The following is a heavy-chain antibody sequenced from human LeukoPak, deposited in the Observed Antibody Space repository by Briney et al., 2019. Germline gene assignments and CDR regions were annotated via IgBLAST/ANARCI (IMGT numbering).Heavy chain of an antibody. D-gene: IGHD4-23*01. V-gene: IGHV3-23*01. J-gene: IGHJ4*02. CDR1: GFIFSNYI. CDR2: IIASGGTT. CDR3: VRDSGTTVGYFDY. Sequence: GGSLRLSCAAAGFIFSNYIMYWVRQAPGNGLEWVSGIIASGGTTDYADSVKGRFTISRENSKNTLYLPMNSLRADDTAVYYCVRDSGTTVGYFDYWGQGPLVTVSS.